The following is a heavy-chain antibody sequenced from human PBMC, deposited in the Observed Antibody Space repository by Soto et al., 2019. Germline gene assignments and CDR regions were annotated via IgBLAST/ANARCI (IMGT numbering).Heavy chain of an antibody. J-gene: IGHJ4*02. V-gene: IGHV3-21*01. D-gene: IGHD2-15*01. Sequence: EVQLVESGGGLVKPGGSLRLSCAASGFTFSSYSMNWVRQAPGKGLEWVSSISSSSRYMYYADSLKGRFTISRDNAKNSLYLQMNSLRAEDTAVYYCARSEEGPYCTGDSCFNYWGQGTLVTVSS. CDR3: ARSEEGPYCTGDSCFNY. CDR1: GFTFSSYS. CDR2: ISSSSRYM.